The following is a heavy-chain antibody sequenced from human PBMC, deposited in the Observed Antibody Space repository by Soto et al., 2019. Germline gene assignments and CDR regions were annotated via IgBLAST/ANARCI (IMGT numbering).Heavy chain of an antibody. CDR2: ISSSSSYI. Sequence: AGGSLRLSCAASGFTFSSYSMNWVRQAPGKGLEWVSSISSSSSYIYYADSVKGRFTISRDNAKNSLYLQMNSLRAEDTAVYYCARDGFFRFLEWLPGQPYYYYMDVWGKGTTVTASS. CDR1: GFTFSSYS. D-gene: IGHD3-3*01. CDR3: ARDGFFRFLEWLPGQPYYYYMDV. J-gene: IGHJ6*03. V-gene: IGHV3-21*01.